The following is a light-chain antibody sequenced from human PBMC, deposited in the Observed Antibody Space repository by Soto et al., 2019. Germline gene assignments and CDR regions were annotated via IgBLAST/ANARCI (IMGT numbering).Light chain of an antibody. J-gene: IGKJ5*01. V-gene: IGKV3-15*01. Sequence: TQSPSPRTLSPGAVSSPTVRTSRSVTSYLAWYQQKPGQAPRLLIYGASTRATGIPARFSGSGSGTEFTLTISSLQSEDFAVYYCQQRNIWPPVTFGQGTRLEIK. CDR1: RSVTSY. CDR3: QQRNIWPPVT. CDR2: GAS.